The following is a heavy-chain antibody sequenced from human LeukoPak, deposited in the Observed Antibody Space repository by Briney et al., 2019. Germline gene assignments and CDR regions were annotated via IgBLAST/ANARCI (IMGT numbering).Heavy chain of an antibody. CDR1: GYSISSGYY. CDR2: IYHSGST. V-gene: IGHV4-38-2*02. J-gene: IGHJ4*02. CDR3: AREGRYCGSTSCHYFDY. D-gene: IGHD2-2*01. Sequence: SETLSPTCTVSGYSISSGYYWGWIRQPPGKGLEWIGTIYHSGSTYYNPSLKSRVTISVDTSKNQFSLKLSSVTAADTAVYYCAREGRYCGSTSCHYFDYWGQGTLVTVSS.